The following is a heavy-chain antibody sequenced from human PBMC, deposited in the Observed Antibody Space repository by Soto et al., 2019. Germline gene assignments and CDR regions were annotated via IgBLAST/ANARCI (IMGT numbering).Heavy chain of an antibody. CDR2: INPSGGST. D-gene: IGHD5-12*01. Sequence: ASVKVSCRASGYTFTSYYIHWVRQDPRQGLQGMGIINPSGGSTSYAQKFQGRVTITRDTSTSTVYMGLSSLRSEVTAVYYCARVSIKYSGYDYWGQGTLVTVSS. CDR3: ARVSIKYSGYDY. V-gene: IGHV1-46*03. J-gene: IGHJ4*02. CDR1: GYTFTSYY.